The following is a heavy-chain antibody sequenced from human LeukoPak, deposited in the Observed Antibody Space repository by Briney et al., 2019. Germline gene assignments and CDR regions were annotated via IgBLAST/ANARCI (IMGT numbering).Heavy chain of an antibody. J-gene: IGHJ5*02. Sequence: PSETLSLTCTVSGGSISSSSYYWGWIRQPPGKGLEWIGSIYYSGSTYYNPSLKSRVTISVDTSKNQFSLKLSSVTAADTAVYYCARVIHSSPFDPWGQGTLVTVSS. CDR2: IYYSGST. CDR1: GGSISSSSYY. D-gene: IGHD6-13*01. CDR3: ARVIHSSPFDP. V-gene: IGHV4-39*01.